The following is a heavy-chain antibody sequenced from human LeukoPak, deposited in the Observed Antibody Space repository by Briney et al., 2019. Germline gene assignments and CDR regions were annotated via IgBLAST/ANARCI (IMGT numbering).Heavy chain of an antibody. V-gene: IGHV3-21*01. D-gene: IGHD1-26*01. Sequence: PGGSLRLSCAASGFTFSSYGMHWARQAPGKGLEWASSITSSSTYIYYADSVRGRFTISRDNAKNSLYLQMSSLRAEDTAVYFCARDPYSGNYGAYYYYYMDVWGKGTTVTISS. CDR3: ARDPYSGNYGAYYYYYMDV. J-gene: IGHJ6*03. CDR1: GFTFSSYG. CDR2: ITSSSTYI.